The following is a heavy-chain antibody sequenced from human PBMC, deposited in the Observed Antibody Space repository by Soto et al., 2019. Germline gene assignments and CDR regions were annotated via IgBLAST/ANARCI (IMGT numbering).Heavy chain of an antibody. Sequence: SETMSLTCTVSGGSISSGGYYWSWIRQHPGKGLEWIGYIYYSGSTYYNPSLKSRVTISVDTSKNQFSLKLSSVTAADTAVYYCARVFGFGGMDVWGQGTTVTVSS. D-gene: IGHD3-10*01. CDR2: IYYSGST. J-gene: IGHJ6*02. CDR3: ARVFGFGGMDV. CDR1: GGSISSGGYY. V-gene: IGHV4-31*03.